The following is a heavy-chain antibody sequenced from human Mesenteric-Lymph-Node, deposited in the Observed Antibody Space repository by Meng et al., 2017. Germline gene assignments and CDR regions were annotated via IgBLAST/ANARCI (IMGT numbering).Heavy chain of an antibody. V-gene: IGHV3-7*04. Sequence: GESLKISCTASGFIFSDYWMHWARQAPGKGLEWVALINQDGSDRRYVDSVRGRFTISRDNARNSLYLQMSSLRAGDTAVYYCARGRPGNVSWLPWGQGTLVTVSS. J-gene: IGHJ5*02. D-gene: IGHD5-12*01. CDR3: ARGRPGNVSWLP. CDR1: GFIFSDYW. CDR2: INQDGSDR.